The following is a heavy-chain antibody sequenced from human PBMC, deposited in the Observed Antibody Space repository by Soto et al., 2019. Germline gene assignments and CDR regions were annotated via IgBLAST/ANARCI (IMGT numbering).Heavy chain of an antibody. D-gene: IGHD4-17*01. J-gene: IGHJ4*02. V-gene: IGHV4-59*01. CDR2: IYYSGST. Sequence: SETLSLTCTVFGGSISSYYWSWIRQPPGKGLEWIGYIYYSGSTNYNPSLKSRVTISVDTSKNQFSLKLSSVTAADTAVYYCARDGKYGDLDYWGQGTLVTVSS. CDR1: GGSISSYY. CDR3: ARDGKYGDLDY.